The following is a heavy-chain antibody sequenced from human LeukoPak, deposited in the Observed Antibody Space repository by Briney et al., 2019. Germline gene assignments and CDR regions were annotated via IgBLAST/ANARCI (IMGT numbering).Heavy chain of an antibody. CDR1: GGSMNKYY. D-gene: IGHD6-19*01. Sequence: SETLSLTCTVSGGSMNKYYWNWIRQPPGKGLGWIGYIYYSGTTNYNPSLNSRVTISVDTSKNQLSLKLSSVTPADTAIYYCARAPPEESWLVYFDSWGQGTLVIVSS. CDR3: ARAPPEESWLVYFDS. J-gene: IGHJ4*02. CDR2: IYYSGTT. V-gene: IGHV4-59*01.